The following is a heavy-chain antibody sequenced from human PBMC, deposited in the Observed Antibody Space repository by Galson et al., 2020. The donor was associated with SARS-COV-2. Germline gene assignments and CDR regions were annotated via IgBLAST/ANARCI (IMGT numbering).Heavy chain of an antibody. V-gene: IGHV4-59*01. J-gene: IGHJ1*01. D-gene: IGHD6-13*01. CDR1: GGSINNYY. Sequence: SETLSLTCTVSGGSINNYYWSWIRQPPGKGLEWVGYVYYIGSTNYNPSLKSRVTVSVDTSKNQFSLKLSSVTAADTAVYYCARSGNVSSWVSDHWGQGTLVTVSS. CDR3: ARSGNVSSWVSDH. CDR2: VYYIGST.